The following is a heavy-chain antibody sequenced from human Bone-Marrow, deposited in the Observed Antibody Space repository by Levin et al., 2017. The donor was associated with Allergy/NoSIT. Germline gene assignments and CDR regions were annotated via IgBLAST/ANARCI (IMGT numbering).Heavy chain of an antibody. V-gene: IGHV4-61*01. CDR3: ARDSSSWYRFDR. Sequence: SETLSLTCTVSGGSVSSASSYWSWIRQPPGKGLEWIGYVYYGGITNYNPSLKSRVTISTDTSKNQFSLRLRSVTAADTAIYFCARDSSSWYRFDRWGQGTLVTVSS. CDR1: GGSVSSASSY. D-gene: IGHD6-19*01. J-gene: IGHJ5*02. CDR2: VYYGGIT.